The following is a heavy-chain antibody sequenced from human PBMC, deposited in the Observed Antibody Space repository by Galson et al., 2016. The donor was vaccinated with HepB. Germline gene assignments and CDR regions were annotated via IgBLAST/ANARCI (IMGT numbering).Heavy chain of an antibody. CDR3: AKGTYFGSGSYYGMDV. CDR2: LPYEGSNT. J-gene: IGHJ6*02. D-gene: IGHD3-10*01. Sequence: SLILPCAASGFTFSTYTIHWVLQTPGKRQEWVAVLPYEGSNTYYAESGQGRSTIPRDKSRTTVSLQMNSLRAQHTAVHTCAKGTYFGSGSYYGMDVWGQGTTVTVSS. V-gene: IGHV3-30*04. CDR1: GFTFSTYT.